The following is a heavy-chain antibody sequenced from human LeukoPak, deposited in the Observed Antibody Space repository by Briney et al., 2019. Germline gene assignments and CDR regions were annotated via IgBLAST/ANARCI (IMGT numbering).Heavy chain of an antibody. Sequence: SQTLSLTCVISGDSVSSNSAAWNWIRQSPSRGLEWLGRTYYRSKWYYDYSVAVKSRVTINPDTSKNQFSLQLSSVTAADTAVYYCAREGGHGDSSRYYYYGMDVWGQGTTVTVSS. D-gene: IGHD4-17*01. J-gene: IGHJ6*02. V-gene: IGHV6-1*01. CDR3: AREGGHGDSSRYYYYGMDV. CDR2: TYYRSKWYY. CDR1: GDSVSSNSAA.